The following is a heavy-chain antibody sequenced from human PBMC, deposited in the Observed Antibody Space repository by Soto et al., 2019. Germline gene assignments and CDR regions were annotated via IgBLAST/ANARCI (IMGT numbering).Heavy chain of an antibody. CDR2: ISGYNGNT. CDR1: GYSLTSYG. J-gene: IGHJ6*02. CDR3: ARDAPDSSAGRRCYYGVDV. V-gene: IGHV1-18*01. Sequence: QVQLVQSGAEVKKPGASVKVSCKASGYSLTSYGVTWVRQAPGQGLEWMGWISGYNGNTNYAQKLQVSVTTTTDTSTRTAYMERRSLRSDDTAVYYCARDAPDSSAGRRCYYGVDVWGQGTTVTVSS. D-gene: IGHD6-6*01.